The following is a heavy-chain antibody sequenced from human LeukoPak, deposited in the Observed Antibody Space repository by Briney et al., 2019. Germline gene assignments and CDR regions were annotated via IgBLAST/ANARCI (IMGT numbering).Heavy chain of an antibody. V-gene: IGHV1-69*06. CDR1: GGTFSSYV. CDR2: IIPIFGTA. Sequence: GASVKVSCKASGGTFSSYVISWVRQAPGQGLEWMGGIIPIFGTANYAQKFQGRVTITADKSTSTAYMELSSLRSEDTAVYYCATDQPLGSSIAAAGTFDYWGQGTLVTVSS. J-gene: IGHJ4*02. D-gene: IGHD6-13*01. CDR3: ATDQPLGSSIAAAGTFDY.